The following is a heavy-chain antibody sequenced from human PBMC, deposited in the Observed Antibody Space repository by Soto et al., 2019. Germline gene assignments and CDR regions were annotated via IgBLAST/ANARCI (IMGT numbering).Heavy chain of an antibody. J-gene: IGHJ3*02. CDR2: ISSSSSYI. CDR1: GFTFSSYS. Sequence: LSCAASGFTFSSYSMNWVRQAPGKGLEWVSSISSSSSYIYYADSVKGRFTISRDNAKNSLYLQMNSLRAEDTAVYYCARYCSGGSCYDNAFDIWGQGTMVTVSS. V-gene: IGHV3-21*01. D-gene: IGHD2-15*01. CDR3: ARYCSGGSCYDNAFDI.